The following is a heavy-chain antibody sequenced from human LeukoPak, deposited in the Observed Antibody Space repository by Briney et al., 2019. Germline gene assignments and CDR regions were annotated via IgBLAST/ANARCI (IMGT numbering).Heavy chain of an antibody. J-gene: IGHJ4*02. D-gene: IGHD3-10*01. Sequence: PSQTLSLTCTVSGGSISSGSYYWSWIRQPAGKGLEWIGRIYTSGSTNYNPSLKSRVTISVDTSKNQLSLKLSSVTAADTAVYYCARDQVTMVRGVIIATEFDYWGQGTLVTVSS. CDR1: GGSISSGSYY. CDR3: ARDQVTMVRGVIIATEFDY. V-gene: IGHV4-61*02. CDR2: IYTSGST.